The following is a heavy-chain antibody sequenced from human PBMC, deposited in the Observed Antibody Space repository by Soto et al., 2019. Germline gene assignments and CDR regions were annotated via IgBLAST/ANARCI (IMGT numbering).Heavy chain of an antibody. CDR1: GYTFTSNA. V-gene: IGHV1-3*01. CDR3: AREVYDSSGYPFGY. D-gene: IGHD3-22*01. CDR2: INAGNGNP. J-gene: IGHJ4*02. Sequence: QVQLVQSGAEVKKPGASVKISCKASGYTFTSNAMHWVRQAPGQRLEWMGWINAGNGNPKDSQKFQGRVTITRDTSATTAYMELSSLTPEDTAVYYCAREVYDSSGYPFGYWGQGTLVTGSS.